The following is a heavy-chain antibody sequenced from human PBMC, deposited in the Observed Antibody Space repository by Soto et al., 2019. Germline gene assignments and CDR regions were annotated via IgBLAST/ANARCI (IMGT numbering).Heavy chain of an antibody. Sequence: WGSLRLACAASGFTVSDYDVSWIRQAPGKGLEWVSYISSSGSTIYYADSVKGRFTISRDNAKNSLYLQMNSLRAEDTAVYYCARERNRYFDTTEXXYMDVLGKGTTVPVSS. V-gene: IGHV3-11*01. D-gene: IGHD3-9*01. J-gene: IGHJ6*03. CDR3: ARERNRYFDTTEXXYMDV. CDR1: GFTVSDYD. CDR2: ISSSGSTI.